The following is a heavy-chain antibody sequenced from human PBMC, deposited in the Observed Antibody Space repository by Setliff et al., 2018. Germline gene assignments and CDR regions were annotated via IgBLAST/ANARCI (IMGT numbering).Heavy chain of an antibody. J-gene: IGHJ6*02. V-gene: IGHV3-30*04. CDR3: ASDGQGNYNFWSGSYYYYGMDV. CDR1: GFTFSAYA. Sequence: PGGSLRLSCAASGFTFSAYAVHWVRQAPGKGLEWVAGISPDGSNTYYADSVRGRLTISRDNSKNTLYLQMNSLRSDDTAVYYCASDGQGNYNFWSGSYYYYGMDVWGQGTTVTVSS. CDR2: ISPDGSNT. D-gene: IGHD3-3*01.